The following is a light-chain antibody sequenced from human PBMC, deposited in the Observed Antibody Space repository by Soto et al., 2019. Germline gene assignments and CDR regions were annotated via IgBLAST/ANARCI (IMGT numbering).Light chain of an antibody. CDR1: QSVTSSY. CDR2: AAS. V-gene: IGKV3-20*01. Sequence: EIVLTQSPGTLSLSPGERVTLSCRASQSVTSSYLAWYRQKPGQAPRLLIYAASSRATGIPDRFSGSGSGTDFTLTISRLEPEDFAVYYCQHYGSAPQTFGQGTNLEIK. J-gene: IGKJ2*01. CDR3: QHYGSAPQT.